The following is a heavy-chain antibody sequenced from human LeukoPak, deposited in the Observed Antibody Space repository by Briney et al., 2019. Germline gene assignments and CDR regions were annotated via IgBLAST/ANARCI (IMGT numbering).Heavy chain of an antibody. J-gene: IGHJ4*02. CDR1: GESFSGYY. D-gene: IGHD2-15*01. CDR2: INHSGSA. V-gene: IGHV4-34*01. Sequence: PSETLSLTCAVYGESFSGYYWSWVRQPPGKGLEWVAEINHSGSASYNPSLKRRVTIAIDTSNNQFSPKLSSVTAADTAVYYCASFRGGGGSRLEGFDFWGQGTLVTVSS. CDR3: ASFRGGGGSRLEGFDF.